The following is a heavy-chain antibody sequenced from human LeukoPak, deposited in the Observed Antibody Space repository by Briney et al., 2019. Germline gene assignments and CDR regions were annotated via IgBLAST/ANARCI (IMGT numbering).Heavy chain of an antibody. CDR3: ARLGSIAARVFDY. CDR2: INPSGGST. V-gene: IGHV1-46*01. CDR1: GYTFTSYY. Sequence: ASVKVSCKASGYTFTSYYMHWVRQTPGQGLEWMGIINPSGGSTNYAQKFQGRVTITADKSTSTAYMELSSLRSEDTAVYYCARLGSIAARVFDYWGQGTLVTVSS. J-gene: IGHJ4*02. D-gene: IGHD6-6*01.